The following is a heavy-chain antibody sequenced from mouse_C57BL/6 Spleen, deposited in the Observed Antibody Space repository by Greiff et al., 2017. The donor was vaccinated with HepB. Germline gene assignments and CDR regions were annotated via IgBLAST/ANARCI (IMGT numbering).Heavy chain of an antibody. CDR2: IYPGDGDT. J-gene: IGHJ2*01. CDR1: GYAFSSSW. V-gene: IGHV1-82*01. CDR3: ARWYYGSSFFFDY. Sequence: QVQLQQSGPELVKPGASVKISCKASGYAFSSSWMNWVKQRPGKGLEWIGRIYPGDGDTNYNGKFKGKATLTADKSSSPAYMQLSSLTSEDSAVYFCARWYYGSSFFFDYWGQGTTLTVSS. D-gene: IGHD1-1*01.